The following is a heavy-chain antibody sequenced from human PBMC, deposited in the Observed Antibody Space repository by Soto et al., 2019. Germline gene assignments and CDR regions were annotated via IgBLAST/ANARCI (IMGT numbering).Heavy chain of an antibody. CDR2: ISYDGSNK. V-gene: IGHV3-30*18. J-gene: IGHJ6*02. D-gene: IGHD3-10*01. CDR1: GFTFSSYG. Sequence: QVQLVESGGGVVQPGRSLRLSCAASGFTFSSYGMHWVRQAPGQGLEWVAVISYDGSNKYYADSVKGRFTISRDNSKNTLYLQMNSLRAEDTAVYYCAKDLKWITMVRAVIRSYGMDVWGQGTTVTVSS. CDR3: AKDLKWITMVRAVIRSYGMDV.